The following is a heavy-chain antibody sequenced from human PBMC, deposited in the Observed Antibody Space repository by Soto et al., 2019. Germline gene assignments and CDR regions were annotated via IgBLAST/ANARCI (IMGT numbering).Heavy chain of an antibody. V-gene: IGHV4-39*01. D-gene: IGHD1-26*01. CDR2: LYYTGTT. J-gene: IGHJ6*02. Sequence: ASETLSLTCAVYGGSFSGYYWGWIRQPPGKGLEWIGSLYYTGTTYYNPSLKTRVTVSVDTSKNQFSLKLSSVTAADTAVYYCAKSEVDLRRGRLYYGMDVRGQGTTLTVSS. CDR3: AKSEVDLRRGRLYYGMDV. CDR1: GGSFSGYY.